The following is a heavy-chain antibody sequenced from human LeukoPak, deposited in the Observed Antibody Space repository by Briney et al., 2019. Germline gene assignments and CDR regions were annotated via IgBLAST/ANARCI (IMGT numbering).Heavy chain of an antibody. V-gene: IGHV3-74*01. CDR2: ISGDGSST. CDR3: AITPRLDY. CDR1: GFTFSSYW. Sequence: PGGSLRLSCAGSGFTFSSYWMHWVRQAPGKGLVWVSRISGDGSSTTYADPVKGRFTISRDNAKNTLYLQMNSLRAEDTAVYYCAITPRLDYWGQGTLVTVSS. J-gene: IGHJ4*02. D-gene: IGHD1-14*01.